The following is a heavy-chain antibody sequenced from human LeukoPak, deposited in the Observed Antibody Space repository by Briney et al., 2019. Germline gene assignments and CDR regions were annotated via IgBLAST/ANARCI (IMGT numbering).Heavy chain of an antibody. CDR2: IKQDESEK. CDR1: GFTFSRNW. J-gene: IGHJ4*02. D-gene: IGHD1-1*01. CDR3: ARDKIEGPTKLDY. Sequence: PGGSLRLSCAASGFTFSRNWMSWVRQAPGKGLEWVANIKQDESEKYYVDSVKGRFTISRDNAKNSLYLQMNSLRAEDTAVYYCARDKIEGPTKLDYWGQGILVTVSS. V-gene: IGHV3-7*01.